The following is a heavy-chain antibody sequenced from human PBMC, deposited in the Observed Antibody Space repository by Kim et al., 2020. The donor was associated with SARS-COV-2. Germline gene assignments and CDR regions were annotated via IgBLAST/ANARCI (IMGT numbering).Heavy chain of an antibody. Sequence: GGSLRLSCAASGFTFSSYAMSWVRQAPGKGLEWVSAISGSGGSTYYADSVKGRFTISRDNSKNTLYLQMNSQRAEDTAVYYWSKILKVGYLDYWGQGTLVTVSS. D-gene: IGHD2-8*01. CDR2: ISGSGGST. CDR1: GFTFSSYA. J-gene: IGHJ4*02. V-gene: IGHV3-23*01. CDR3: SKILKVGYLDY.